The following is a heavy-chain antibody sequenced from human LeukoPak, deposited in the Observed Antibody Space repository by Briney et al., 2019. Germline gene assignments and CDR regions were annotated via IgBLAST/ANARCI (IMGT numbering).Heavy chain of an antibody. CDR3: AKEAYGYIWGSYRYSNCDH. Sequence: ASVKVSCKASGYTFTSYDINWVRQATGQGLEWMGWISAYNGNTNYAQKLQGRVTMTTDTSTSTAYMELRSLRSDDTAVYYCAKEAYGYIWGSYRYSNCDHWGQGTLVTVSS. J-gene: IGHJ4*02. D-gene: IGHD3-16*02. CDR1: GYTFTSYD. CDR2: ISAYNGNT. V-gene: IGHV1-18*01.